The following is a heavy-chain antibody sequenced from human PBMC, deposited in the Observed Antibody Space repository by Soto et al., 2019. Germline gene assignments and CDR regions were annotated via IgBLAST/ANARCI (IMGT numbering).Heavy chain of an antibody. Sequence: QLQLQESGPGLVKPSETLSLTCNVSGGSISSSRSYWAWFGHPPGKQLEWIANIFYAGNTYYNPSLKSRVTVSVDTSKNQFSLKLDSVTAADTAVYYCARQAAAPGIDLWFDPWGQGTLVTVSS. V-gene: IGHV4-39*01. CDR1: GGSISSSRSY. D-gene: IGHD6-13*01. J-gene: IGHJ5*02. CDR2: IFYAGNT. CDR3: ARQAAAPGIDLWFDP.